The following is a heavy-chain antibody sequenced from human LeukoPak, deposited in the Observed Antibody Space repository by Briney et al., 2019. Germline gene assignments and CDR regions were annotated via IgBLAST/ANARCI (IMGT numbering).Heavy chain of an antibody. D-gene: IGHD1-14*01. CDR2: IYYSGST. V-gene: IGHV4-59*12. CDR3: ARRRRLEPPNNWFDP. CDR1: GGSISSYY. J-gene: IGHJ5*02. Sequence: SETLSLTCTVSGGSISSYYWSWIRQPPGKGLEWIGYIYYSGSTNYNPSLKSRVTISVDTSKNQFSLKLSSVTAADTAVYYCARRRRLEPPNNWFDPWGQGTLVTVSS.